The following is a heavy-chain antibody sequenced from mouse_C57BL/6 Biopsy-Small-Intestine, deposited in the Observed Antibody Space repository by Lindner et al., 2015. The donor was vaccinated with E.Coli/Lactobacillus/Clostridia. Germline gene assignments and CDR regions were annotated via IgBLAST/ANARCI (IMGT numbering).Heavy chain of an antibody. Sequence: VKVSCKASGYTFTTYAMNWVRQAPGQGLEFMGWIDTNTGNPTYAQGFTGRFVFSLDTSVSTAYLQINSLKAEDTAVYYCERIRNQDYETSEHWGQGTLVTVSS. D-gene: IGHD1-1*01. J-gene: IGHJ4*01. CDR3: ERIRNQDYETSEH. CDR2: IDTNTGNP. CDR1: GYTFTTYA. V-gene: IGHV9-3*02.